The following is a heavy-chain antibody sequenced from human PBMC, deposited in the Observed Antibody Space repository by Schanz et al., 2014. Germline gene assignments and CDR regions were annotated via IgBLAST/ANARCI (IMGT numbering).Heavy chain of an antibody. V-gene: IGHV3-7*03. CDR3: ARGNYGMDV. CDR2: IKQDGSDK. J-gene: IGHJ6*02. CDR1: GFTFRSYW. Sequence: EVQLVESGGGLVQPGGSLRVSCAASGFTFRSYWMNWVRQAPGKGLEWVANIKQDGSDKHYVDSVKGRFTISRDNAKNSLFLQMNSLRAEDTAKYYCARGNYGMDVWGQGTTVTVSS.